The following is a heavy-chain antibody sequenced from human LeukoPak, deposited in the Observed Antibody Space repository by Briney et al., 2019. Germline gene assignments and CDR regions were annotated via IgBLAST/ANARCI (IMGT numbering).Heavy chain of an antibody. CDR1: VYTFTRYA. CDR3: ARADCSSTSCYFMNWFDP. CDR2: VTAGNGNT. D-gene: IGHD2-2*01. V-gene: IGHV1-3*01. Sequence: AAVKVTRQGSVYTFTRYALHWVCQPPGQRLEGVGGVTAGNGNTKYSQKFQGKVPITRDTSASTAYMELSSLRSEDTAVYYCARADCSSTSCYFMNWFDPWGQGTLVTVSS. J-gene: IGHJ5*02.